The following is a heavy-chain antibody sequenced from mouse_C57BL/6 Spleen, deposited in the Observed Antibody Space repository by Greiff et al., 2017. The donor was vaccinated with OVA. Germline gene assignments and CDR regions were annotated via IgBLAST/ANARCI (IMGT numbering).Heavy chain of an antibody. CDR2: ISYSGST. D-gene: IGHD1-1*01. CDR3: AREPSYYYGSHYWYFDV. J-gene: IGHJ1*03. V-gene: IGHV3-1*01. Sequence: EVMLVESGPGMVKPSQSLSLTCTVTGYSITSGYDWHWIRHFPGNKLEWMGYISYSGSTNYNPSLKSRISITHDTSKNHFFLKLNSVTTEDTATYYCAREPSYYYGSHYWYFDVWGTGTTVTVSS. CDR1: GYSITSGYD.